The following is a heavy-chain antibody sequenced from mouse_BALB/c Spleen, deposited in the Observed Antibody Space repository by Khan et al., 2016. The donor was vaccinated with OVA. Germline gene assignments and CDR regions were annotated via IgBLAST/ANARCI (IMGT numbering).Heavy chain of an antibody. J-gene: IGHJ3*01. CDR2: VDPLSAVT. CDR3: TRHGYVAWFTY. Sequence: VQLKESGPELMKPGASVKISCKASGYSFTSYYIHWVMQSRGQSLEGIGYVDPLSAVTSYNQKLKGKATLTVDKSSTKAYIHLSNQTSEDLAFYYCTRHGYVAWFTYWGQGTLVTVAA. D-gene: IGHD2-2*01. V-gene: IGHV1-31*01. CDR1: GYSFTSYY.